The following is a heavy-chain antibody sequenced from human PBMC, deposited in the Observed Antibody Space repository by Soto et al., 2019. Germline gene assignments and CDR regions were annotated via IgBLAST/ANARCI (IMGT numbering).Heavy chain of an antibody. CDR2: LYYSGRT. CDR1: GGSIGTRNYY. J-gene: IGHJ4*02. V-gene: IGHV4-39*01. Sequence: QLQLQESGPGLVKPSETLSLTCNVSGGSIGTRNYYWAWIRQPPGKGLEWIGSLYYSGRTYYNPSLQSRVTISADPSKNQFSLKVTSVTAADTAVYYCARHYSSGWDYFDYWGQGTLVTVSS. CDR3: ARHYSSGWDYFDY. D-gene: IGHD6-19*01.